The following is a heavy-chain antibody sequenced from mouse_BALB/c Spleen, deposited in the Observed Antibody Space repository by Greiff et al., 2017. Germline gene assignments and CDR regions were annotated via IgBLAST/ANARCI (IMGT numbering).Heavy chain of an antibody. D-gene: IGHD1-1*01. CDR3: ASYYGSSYDYFDY. CDR1: GFNIKDTY. Sequence: VQLQQSGAELVKPGASVKLSCTASGFNIKDTYMHWVKQRPEQGLEWIGRIDPANGNTKYDPKFQGKATITADTSSNTAYLQLSSLTSEDTAVYYCASYYGSSYDYFDYWGQGTTLTGSS. CDR2: IDPANGNT. V-gene: IGHV14-3*02. J-gene: IGHJ2*01.